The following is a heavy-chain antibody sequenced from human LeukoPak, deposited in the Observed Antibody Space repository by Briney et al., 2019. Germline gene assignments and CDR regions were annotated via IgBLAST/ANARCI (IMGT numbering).Heavy chain of an antibody. CDR2: IQTDGNTK. D-gene: IGHD6-13*01. CDR3: AREESSLVLGGLAY. Sequence: GGSLRLSCAASGFTFSNYGIHWVRQAPGKGLEWVTFIQTDGNTKYYADSVRGRFTISGDNSKNTVSLQMNSLRAEDTAVYYCAREESSLVLGGLAYWGQGTLVTVSS. J-gene: IGHJ4*02. V-gene: IGHV3-30*02. CDR1: GFTFSNYG.